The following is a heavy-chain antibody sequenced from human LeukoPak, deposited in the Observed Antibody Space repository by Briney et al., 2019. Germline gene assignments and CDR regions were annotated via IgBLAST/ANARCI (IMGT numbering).Heavy chain of an antibody. D-gene: IGHD4-23*01. V-gene: IGHV1-24*01. Sequence: ASVKVSCKVSGYTLTELSMHWVRQAPGKGLEGMGGFDPEDGETIYAQKFQGRVTMTEDTSTDTAYMELSSLRSEDTAVYYCATYPEPVYGGNSYENFDYWGQGTLVTVSS. CDR2: FDPEDGET. J-gene: IGHJ4*02. CDR1: GYTLTELS. CDR3: ATYPEPVYGGNSYENFDY.